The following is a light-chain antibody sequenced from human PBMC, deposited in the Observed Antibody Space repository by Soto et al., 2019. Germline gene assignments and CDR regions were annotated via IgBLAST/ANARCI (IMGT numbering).Light chain of an antibody. V-gene: IGKV3-15*01. CDR3: QQHNQWPIT. Sequence: EIVMTQSPATLSVSPGERATLSCRASQSLSTNLAWYQQKPGQAPRLLIYGASTTATGIPARFSGSGSGTEFTLTINSLQSEDSAVYYCQQHNQWPITFGQGTRLEIK. CDR1: QSLSTN. J-gene: IGKJ5*01. CDR2: GAS.